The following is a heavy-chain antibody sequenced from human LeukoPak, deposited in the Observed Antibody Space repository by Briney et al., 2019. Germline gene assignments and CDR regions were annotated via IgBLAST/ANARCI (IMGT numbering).Heavy chain of an antibody. J-gene: IGHJ4*02. CDR2: ITSSGDDI. V-gene: IGHV3-11*01. D-gene: IGHD5-12*01. CDR3: ASDIVATSGDF. Sequence: GGCLRLSCAASGFTFSDYYMSWIRQAPGKGQEWVAYITSSGDDIYYADSVKGRFTISRDNAKNALFLRMSSLGVEDTATYYCASDIVATSGDFWGQGTLVSVSS. CDR1: GFTFSDYY.